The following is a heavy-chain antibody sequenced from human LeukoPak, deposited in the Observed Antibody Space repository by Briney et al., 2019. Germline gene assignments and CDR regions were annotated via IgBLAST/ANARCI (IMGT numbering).Heavy chain of an antibody. D-gene: IGHD3-22*01. CDR2: IYSGGST. V-gene: IGHV3-53*05. Sequence: GGSLRLSCAASGFIVSSNYMSWVRQAPGKGLEWVSIIYSGGSTDYADSVKGRFTISRDNSKNTLYLQMNSPRAEDTAVYYCAKDQWYYYDSSGSEFGAFDIWGQGTMVTVSS. J-gene: IGHJ3*02. CDR3: AKDQWYYYDSSGSEFGAFDI. CDR1: GFIVSSNY.